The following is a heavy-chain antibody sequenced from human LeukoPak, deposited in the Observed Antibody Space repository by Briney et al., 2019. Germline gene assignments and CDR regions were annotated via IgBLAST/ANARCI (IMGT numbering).Heavy chain of an antibody. D-gene: IGHD6-13*01. V-gene: IGHV4-59*01. CDR3: AGTEGSSSWTSFDY. Sequence: SETLSLTCTVSGGSISSYYWSWIRQPPGKGLEWIGYIYYSVSTNYNPSLKSRVTISVDTSKNQFSLKLSSVTAADTAVYYCAGTEGSSSWTSFDYWGQGTLVTVSS. CDR1: GGSISSYY. CDR2: IYYSVST. J-gene: IGHJ4*02.